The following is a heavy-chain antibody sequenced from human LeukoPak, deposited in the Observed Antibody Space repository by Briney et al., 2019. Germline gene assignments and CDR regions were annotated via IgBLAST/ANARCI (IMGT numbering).Heavy chain of an antibody. CDR3: ARLRDDNAVVPAAIWYFDL. CDR2: IYYSGST. D-gene: IGHD2-2*02. V-gene: IGHV4-59*01. Sequence: SETLSLTCTVSGASITDYYWSWIRQPPGRGLEWIGYIYYSGSTNYNPSLKSRVTISVDTSKIQFSLKLTSVTAADTAVYYCARLRDDNAVVPAAIWYFDLWGRGTLVTVSS. J-gene: IGHJ2*01. CDR1: GASITDYY.